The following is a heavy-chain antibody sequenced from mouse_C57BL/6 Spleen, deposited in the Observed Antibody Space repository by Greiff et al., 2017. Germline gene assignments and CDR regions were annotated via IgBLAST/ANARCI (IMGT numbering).Heavy chain of an antibody. V-gene: IGHV1-53*01. D-gene: IGHD2-1*01. J-gene: IGHJ2*01. CDR2: INPSNGGT. CDR3: ARHYGNYEDYFDY. Sequence: VKLQQPGTELVKPGASVKLSCKASGYTFTSYWMHWVKQRPGQGLEWIGNINPSNGGTNYNEKFKSKATLTVDKSSSTAYMQLSSLTSEDSAVYYCARHYGNYEDYFDYWGQGTTLTVSS. CDR1: GYTFTSYW.